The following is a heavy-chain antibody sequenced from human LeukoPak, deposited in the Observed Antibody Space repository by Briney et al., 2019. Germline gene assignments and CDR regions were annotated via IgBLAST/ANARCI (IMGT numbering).Heavy chain of an antibody. Sequence: SETLSLTCAVSGVSITGYYWSWIRQPPGRGLEWVGEIYYTGATSYNPSLKRRATISRDTSKNQFSLKLTSVTAAEPPVYSCARGNILAGDCFDCWGQGALVTVSS. CDR1: GVSITGYY. CDR2: IYYTGAT. V-gene: IGHV4-34*01. D-gene: IGHD3-9*01. CDR3: ARGNILAGDCFDC. J-gene: IGHJ4*02.